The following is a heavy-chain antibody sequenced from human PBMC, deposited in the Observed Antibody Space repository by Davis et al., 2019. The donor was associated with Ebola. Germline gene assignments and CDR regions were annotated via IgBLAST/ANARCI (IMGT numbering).Heavy chain of an antibody. D-gene: IGHD1-26*01. J-gene: IGHJ4*02. Sequence: SETLSLTCTVSGYSISSGYYWGWIRQSPGKGLEWIGTIYHSGSTYYNPSLKSRVTISVDTSKNQFSLNVITVTATDTAVYYCARADEVGAATFDDWGQGALVTVSS. CDR1: GYSISSGYY. CDR2: IYHSGST. CDR3: ARADEVGAATFDD. V-gene: IGHV4-38-2*02.